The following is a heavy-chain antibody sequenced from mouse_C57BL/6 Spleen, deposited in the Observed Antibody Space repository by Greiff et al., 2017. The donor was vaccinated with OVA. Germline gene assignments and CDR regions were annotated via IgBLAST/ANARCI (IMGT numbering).Heavy chain of an antibody. D-gene: IGHD2-5*01. J-gene: IGHJ3*01. CDR2: INYDGSST. CDR3: ARESNYEAWFAY. Sequence: EVQVVESEGGLVQPGSSMKLSCTASGFTFSDYYMAWVRQVPEKGLEWVANINYDGSSTYYLDSLKSRFIISRDNAKNILYLQMSSLKSEDTATYYCARESNYEAWFAYWGQGTLVTVSA. V-gene: IGHV5-16*01. CDR1: GFTFSDYY.